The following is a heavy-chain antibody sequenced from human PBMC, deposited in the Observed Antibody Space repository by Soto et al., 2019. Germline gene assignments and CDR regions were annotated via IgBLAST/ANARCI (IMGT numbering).Heavy chain of an antibody. J-gene: IGHJ4*02. CDR2: IWYDGSNK. CDR1: GFTFSSYG. D-gene: IGHD4-4*01. CDR3: AREGRDSNYFDY. Sequence: QVQLVESGGGVVQPGRSLRLSCAASGFTFSSYGMHWVRQAPGKGLEWVAVIWYDGSNKYYADSVKGRFTISRDNSKNTLYLQMNSLRAEDTAGYYCAREGRDSNYFDYWGQGTLVTVSS. V-gene: IGHV3-33*01.